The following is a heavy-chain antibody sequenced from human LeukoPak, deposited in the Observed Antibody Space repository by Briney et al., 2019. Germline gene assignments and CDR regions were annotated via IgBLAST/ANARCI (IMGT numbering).Heavy chain of an antibody. CDR1: GYTFTSYD. D-gene: IGHD2-8*01. J-gene: IGHJ1*01. CDR3: AKGLPMVLREYFQH. V-gene: IGHV1-8*01. CDR2: MNPNSGNT. Sequence: ASVKVSCKASGYTFTSYDINWVRQATGQGLEWMGWMNPNSGNTGYAQKFQGRVTMTRNTSISTAYMELSSLRSEDTAVYYCAKGLPMVLREYFQHWGQGTLVTVSS.